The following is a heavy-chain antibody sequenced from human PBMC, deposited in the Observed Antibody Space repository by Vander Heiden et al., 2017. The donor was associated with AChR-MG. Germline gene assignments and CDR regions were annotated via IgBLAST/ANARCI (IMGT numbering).Heavy chain of an antibody. CDR2: ISYSGGT. CDR3: VSRPREVGVVAPFDY. CDR1: GASVSSNGYY. V-gene: IGHV4-61*08. D-gene: IGHD2-21*01. Sequence: QVQLQESGPGLVKPSETLSLTCSVSGASVSSNGYYWNWIRQAPGKGLEWIGYISYSGGTNYNPSLKSRVTISVDTSKNQFSLKVTSVSDADTAVYYCVSRPREVGVVAPFDYWGQGTLVTVSS. J-gene: IGHJ4*02.